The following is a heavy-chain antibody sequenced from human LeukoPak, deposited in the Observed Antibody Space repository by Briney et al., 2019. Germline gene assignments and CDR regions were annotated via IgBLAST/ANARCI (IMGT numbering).Heavy chain of an antibody. V-gene: IGHV4-59*08. D-gene: IGHD5-24*01. CDR1: GGSISNHY. CDR3: ARHPPRANNGYAFDI. J-gene: IGHJ3*02. Sequence: PSETLSLTCTVSGGSISNHYWSWIRQPPGKGLEWIGYIFYSRSTNYNPSLKSRVTISVDTSKNQLSLSLSSVTAADTAVYYCARHPPRANNGYAFDIWGQGTVVTVSS. CDR2: IFYSRST.